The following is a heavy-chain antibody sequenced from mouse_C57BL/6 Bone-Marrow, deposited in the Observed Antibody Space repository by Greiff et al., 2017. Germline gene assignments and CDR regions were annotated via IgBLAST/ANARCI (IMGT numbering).Heavy chain of an antibody. CDR3: ARSSYYYGSSGYAMDY. Sequence: VKLMESGAELMKPGASVKLSCKATGYTFTGYWIEWVKQRPGHGLEWIGEILPGSGSTNYNEKFKGKATFTADTSSNTAYMQLSSLTTEDSAIYYCARSSYYYGSSGYAMDYWGQGTSVTVSS. J-gene: IGHJ4*01. CDR1: GYTFTGYW. D-gene: IGHD1-1*01. V-gene: IGHV1-9*01. CDR2: ILPGSGST.